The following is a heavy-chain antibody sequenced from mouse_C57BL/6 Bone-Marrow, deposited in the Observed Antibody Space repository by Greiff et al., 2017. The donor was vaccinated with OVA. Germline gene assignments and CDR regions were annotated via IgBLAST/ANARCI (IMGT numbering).Heavy chain of an antibody. CDR3: ARSLYGNYDFDY. CDR2: IRNKANGYTT. V-gene: IGHV7-3*01. Sequence: EVKVEESGGGLVQPGGSLSLSCAASGFTFTDYYMSWVRQPPGKALEWLGFIRNKANGYTTEYSASVKGRFTISRDNSQSILYLQMNALRAEDSATYYCARSLYGNYDFDYWGQGTTLTVSS. D-gene: IGHD2-1*01. J-gene: IGHJ2*01. CDR1: GFTFTDYY.